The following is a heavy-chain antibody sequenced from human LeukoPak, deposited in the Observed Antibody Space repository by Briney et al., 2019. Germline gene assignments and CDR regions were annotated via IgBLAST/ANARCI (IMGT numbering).Heavy chain of an antibody. Sequence: GGSLRLSCAASGFTFSTYNMNWVRQAPGKGLEWVSTISSDNTYIYYADSVKGRFTISRDNAKNSLYLQMNSLRDEDTAVYYCAREPYDYVWGSYGPGDYWGQGTLVTVSS. V-gene: IGHV3-21*01. CDR2: ISSDNTYI. CDR1: GFTFSTYN. J-gene: IGHJ4*02. D-gene: IGHD3-16*01. CDR3: AREPYDYVWGSYGPGDY.